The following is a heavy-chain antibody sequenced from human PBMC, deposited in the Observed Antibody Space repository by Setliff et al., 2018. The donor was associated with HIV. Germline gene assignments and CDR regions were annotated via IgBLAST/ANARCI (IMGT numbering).Heavy chain of an antibody. CDR3: ARGGDAYKLGNF. Sequence: LSLTCTVSGASINTNDYSWTWIRQSPGEALEWIGGIYHGGIAYYNPSLESRLTISVDKPKNQFSLMVSSVTDADTAIYFCARGGDAYKLGNFWGQGTLVTSP. CDR2: IYHGGIA. CDR1: GASINTNDYS. J-gene: IGHJ4*02. D-gene: IGHD1-1*01. V-gene: IGHV4-30-4*08.